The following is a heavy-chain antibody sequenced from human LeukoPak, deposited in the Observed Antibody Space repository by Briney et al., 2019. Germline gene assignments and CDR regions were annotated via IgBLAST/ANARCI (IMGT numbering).Heavy chain of an antibody. V-gene: IGHV3-21*01. CDR2: ISSSSSYI. Sequence: ETLSLTCTVSGGSISSSSYYWGWVRQAPGKGLEWVSSISSSSSYIYYADSVKGRFTISRDNAKNSLYLQMNSLRAEDTAVYYCARVGATSIDYWGQGTLVTVSS. CDR3: ARVGATSIDY. J-gene: IGHJ4*02. CDR1: GGSISSSSYY. D-gene: IGHD1-26*01.